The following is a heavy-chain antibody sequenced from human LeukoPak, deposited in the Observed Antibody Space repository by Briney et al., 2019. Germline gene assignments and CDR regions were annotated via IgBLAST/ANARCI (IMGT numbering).Heavy chain of an antibody. Sequence: KSSETLSLTCGVFGVSINDYYWSWIRQSPGKGVEWIGEISHTEGTRYNPSLESRVTMSVGTSENQLSLKLIFVTAADTAVYYCARIRCGHSGSVCYNHWGLGTLVTVSS. CDR1: GVSINDYY. CDR2: ISHTEGT. J-gene: IGHJ4*02. D-gene: IGHD3-9*01. CDR3: ARIRCGHSGSVCYNH. V-gene: IGHV4-34*01.